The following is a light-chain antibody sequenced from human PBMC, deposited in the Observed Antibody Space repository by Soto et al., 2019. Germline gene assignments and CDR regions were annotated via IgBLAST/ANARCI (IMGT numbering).Light chain of an antibody. CDR3: CSYVGTYSYV. CDR1: SSDVGAYNY. Sequence: QSVLTQPRSVSGSRGQSITISCTGTSSDVGAYNYVSWHQQHPGKVPKLMLYDVTKRPSGVPDRFSGSKSGNTASLTISGLQAEDEADYYCCSYVGTYSYVFGTGTKVTVL. J-gene: IGLJ1*01. CDR2: DVT. V-gene: IGLV2-11*01.